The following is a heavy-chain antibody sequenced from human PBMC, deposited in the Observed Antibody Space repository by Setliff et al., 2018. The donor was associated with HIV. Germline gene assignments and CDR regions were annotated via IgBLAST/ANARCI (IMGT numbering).Heavy chain of an antibody. Sequence: SVKVSCKASGGTFSSYAISWVRQAPGQGLEWMGGIIPILGIANYAQKFQGRVTITADESTSTAYMELSSLRSEDTAVYYCARARHIVVVTAIPDAFDIWGQGTMVT. D-gene: IGHD2-21*02. CDR2: IIPILGIA. CDR3: ARARHIVVVTAIPDAFDI. CDR1: GGTFSSYA. V-gene: IGHV1-69*10. J-gene: IGHJ3*02.